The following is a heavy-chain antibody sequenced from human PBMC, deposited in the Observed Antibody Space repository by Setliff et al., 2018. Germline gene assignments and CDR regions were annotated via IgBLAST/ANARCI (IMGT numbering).Heavy chain of an antibody. CDR3: ANSAYLRELDY. CDR1: GGSISSYY. Sequence: PSETLSLTCTVSGGSISSYYWSWIRQPPGKRLEWIGYIYYSGSTYYNPSLKSRVTISVDTSKNQFSLKLTSVTAADAAVYYCANSAYLRELDYWGPGTLVTVPQ. V-gene: IGHV4-59*12. CDR2: IYYSGST. J-gene: IGHJ4*02. D-gene: IGHD1-26*01.